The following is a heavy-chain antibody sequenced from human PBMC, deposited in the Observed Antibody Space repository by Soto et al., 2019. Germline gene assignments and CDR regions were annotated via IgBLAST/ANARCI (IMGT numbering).Heavy chain of an antibody. CDR1: GGTFSSYA. Sequence: KISCKASGGTFSSYAISWVRQAPGQGLEWMGGIIPILGIANYAQKFQGRVTITADKSTSTAYMELSSLRSEDTAVYYCARETQSGYDYAFDIWGQGTMVTVSS. CDR3: ARETQSGYDYAFDI. D-gene: IGHD5-12*01. CDR2: IIPILGIA. J-gene: IGHJ3*02. V-gene: IGHV1-69*10.